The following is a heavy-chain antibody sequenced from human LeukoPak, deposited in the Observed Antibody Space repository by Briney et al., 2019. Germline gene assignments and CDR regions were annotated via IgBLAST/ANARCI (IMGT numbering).Heavy chain of an antibody. CDR1: GFTFSDDY. D-gene: IGHD3-16*01. CDR2: ISGSGGST. Sequence: GGSLRLSCAASGFTFSDDYMSWIRQAPGKGLEWVSAISGSGGSTYYADSVKGRFTISRDNSKNTVYLQMNSLRADDTAVYYCAKAPGGIVGYWGQGTLVTVSS. V-gene: IGHV3-23*01. CDR3: AKAPGGIVGY. J-gene: IGHJ4*02.